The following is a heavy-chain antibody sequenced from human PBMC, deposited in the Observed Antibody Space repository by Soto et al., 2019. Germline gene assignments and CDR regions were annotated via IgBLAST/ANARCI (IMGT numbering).Heavy chain of an antibody. Sequence: ASVKVSCKVCGYTLTELSMHWVRQAPGKGLEWMGGFDPEDGETIYAQKFQGRVTMTEDTSTDTAYMELSSLRSEDTAVYYCATVELIAVTEMETWGQENVVTISS. CDR1: GYTLTELS. V-gene: IGHV1-24*01. D-gene: IGHD6-19*01. CDR2: FDPEDGET. J-gene: IGHJ4*02. CDR3: ATVELIAVTEMET.